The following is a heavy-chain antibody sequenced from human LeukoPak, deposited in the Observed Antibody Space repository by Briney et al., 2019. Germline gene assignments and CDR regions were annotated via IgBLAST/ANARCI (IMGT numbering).Heavy chain of an antibody. V-gene: IGHV3-30*02. CDR1: GFPFSYYG. CDR2: IRYEGRSK. Sequence: PGGSLRLSCAASGFPFSYYGMHWVRQAPDKGLEWVAFIRYEGRSKYYADSVKGRFTTSRDNSKNTLYLQMNSLRAEDTAVYYCAKEFYSDYVWGSYRYMFDYWGQGTLVTVSS. J-gene: IGHJ4*02. CDR3: AKEFYSDYVWGSYRYMFDY. D-gene: IGHD3-16*02.